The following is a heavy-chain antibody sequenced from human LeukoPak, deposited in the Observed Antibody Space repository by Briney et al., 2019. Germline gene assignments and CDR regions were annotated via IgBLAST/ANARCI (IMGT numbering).Heavy chain of an antibody. CDR3: ARANIVAKRTRGYGMDV. CDR1: GGTFSSYA. J-gene: IGHJ6*02. D-gene: IGHD5-12*01. CDR2: IIPILGIA. Sequence: SVKVSCKASGGTFSSYAISWVRQAPGQGLEWMGRIIPILGIANYAQKFQGRVTITADKSTSTAYMELSSLRSEDTAVYYCARANIVAKRTRGYGMDVWGQGTTVTVSS. V-gene: IGHV1-69*04.